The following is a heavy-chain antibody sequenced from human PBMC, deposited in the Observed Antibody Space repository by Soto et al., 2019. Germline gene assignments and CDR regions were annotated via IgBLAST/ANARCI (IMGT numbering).Heavy chain of an antibody. D-gene: IGHD1-26*01. Sequence: PSQTLSLTCAITGDSVSSNSAGWSWVRQSPSRGLEWLGRTYYRSKWYYEYALSVRGRITINPDTSKNQYSLQLNSVTPEDTAVYFCARGEQYSGRIFDYWGQGTLVTVSS. J-gene: IGHJ4*01. CDR3: ARGEQYSGRIFDY. CDR2: TYYRSKWYY. CDR1: GDSVSSNSAG. V-gene: IGHV6-1*01.